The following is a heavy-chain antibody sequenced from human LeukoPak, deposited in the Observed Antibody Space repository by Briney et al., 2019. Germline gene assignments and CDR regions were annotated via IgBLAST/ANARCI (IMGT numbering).Heavy chain of an antibody. V-gene: IGHV4-59*08. Sequence: SETLSLTCTVSGGSISTFYWSWIRQPPGKGLEWIAYIFYTGNTNYNPSLKGRVTISVDTSKNQFSLTLNSVTAADTAVFYCARRPHNWGFDYWGQGTLVTVSS. D-gene: IGHD7-27*01. J-gene: IGHJ4*02. CDR3: ARRPHNWGFDY. CDR2: IFYTGNT. CDR1: GGSISTFY.